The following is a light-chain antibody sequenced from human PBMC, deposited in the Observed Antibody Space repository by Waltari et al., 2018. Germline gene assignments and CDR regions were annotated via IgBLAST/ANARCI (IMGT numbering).Light chain of an antibody. Sequence: QSVLTQPPSVSGAPGQRVTISCTGSSSNIGAGPDVHWYQQLPETAPKPLIYANSKRPSGFPDRVAGSKSGTSASLAITGLQAEDEADYYGQSYDNSLSGSRVFGGGTKLTVL. CDR1: SSNIGAGPD. J-gene: IGLJ3*02. CDR2: ANS. CDR3: QSYDNSLSGSRV. V-gene: IGLV1-40*01.